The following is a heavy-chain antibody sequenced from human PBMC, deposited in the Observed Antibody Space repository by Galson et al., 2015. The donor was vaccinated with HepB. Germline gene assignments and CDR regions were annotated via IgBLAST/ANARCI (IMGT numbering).Heavy chain of an antibody. D-gene: IGHD2-2*01. CDR2: IKQDGSEK. CDR1: GFTFSSYW. J-gene: IGHJ3*02. Sequence: SLRLSCAASGFTFSSYWMSWVRQAPGKGLEWVANIKQDGSEKYYVDSVKGRFTISRDNAKNSLYLQMNSLRAEDTAVYYCARDELGYCSSTSCSWYAFDIWGQGTMVTVSS. V-gene: IGHV3-7*01. CDR3: ARDELGYCSSTSCSWYAFDI.